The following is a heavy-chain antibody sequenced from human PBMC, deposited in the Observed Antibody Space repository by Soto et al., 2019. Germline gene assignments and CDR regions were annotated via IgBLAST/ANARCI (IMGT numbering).Heavy chain of an antibody. CDR1: GFTSDDYDYA. CDR3: SRNGDFYGLDV. D-gene: IGHD2-8*01. CDR2: IRGSTYGGTT. V-gene: IGHV3-49*04. J-gene: IGHJ6*02. Sequence: GRSLRLSCTFSGFTSDDYDYALTWVRQAPGKGLQWLGLIRGSTYGGTTEYAASVKGQFTISRDDSKGITYRQMNSLKTEDTAVYYCSRNGDFYGLDVCGQGTTVTVYS.